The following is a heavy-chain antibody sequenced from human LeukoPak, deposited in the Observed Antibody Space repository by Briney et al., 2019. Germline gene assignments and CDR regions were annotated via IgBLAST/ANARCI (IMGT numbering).Heavy chain of an antibody. Sequence: PTLVKPTQTLTLTCTLSGFSLSSSGVGVSWIRQPPGKALEWLALIYWNDDEHYSPSLKSRLTITKDTSKNQVFPTMTNMDPVDTATYFCTRDLTYYYDRTTQRAFDIWGQGTMVTVSS. CDR2: IYWNDDE. CDR1: GFSLSSSGVG. D-gene: IGHD3-22*01. CDR3: TRDLTYYYDRTTQRAFDI. J-gene: IGHJ3*02. V-gene: IGHV2-5*01.